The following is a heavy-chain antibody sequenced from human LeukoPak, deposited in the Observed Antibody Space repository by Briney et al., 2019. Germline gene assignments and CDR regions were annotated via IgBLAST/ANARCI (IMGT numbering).Heavy chain of an antibody. D-gene: IGHD5-24*01. CDR1: GYTFTDYG. CDR3: AREMTTIENDY. CDR2: INPNSGGT. V-gene: IGHV1-2*02. J-gene: IGHJ4*02. Sequence: GASVKVSCKTSGYTFTDYGISWVRQAPGQGLEWMGRINPNSGGTDYAQKFQGRVTMTRDTSISTAYMELSRLRSDDTAVYYCAREMTTIENDYWGQGTLVTVSS.